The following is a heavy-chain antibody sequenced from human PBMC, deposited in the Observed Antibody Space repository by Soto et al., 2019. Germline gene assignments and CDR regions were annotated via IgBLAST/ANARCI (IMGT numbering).Heavy chain of an antibody. V-gene: IGHV4-59*01. D-gene: IGHD4-17*01. Sequence: PSLTCTVSGGSISSYYWSWIRQPPGKGLEWIGYIYYSGSTNYNPSLKSRVTISVDTSKNQFSLKLSSVTAADTAVYYCARDPTVTTQLSYYYGMDVWGQGTTVTVSS. J-gene: IGHJ6*02. CDR2: IYYSGST. CDR1: GGSISSYY. CDR3: ARDPTVTTQLSYYYGMDV.